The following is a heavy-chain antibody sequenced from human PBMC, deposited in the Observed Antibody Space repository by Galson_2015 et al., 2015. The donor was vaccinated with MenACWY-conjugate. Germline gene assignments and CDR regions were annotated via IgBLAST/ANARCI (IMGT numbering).Heavy chain of an antibody. V-gene: IGHV3-66*02. Sequence: SLRLSCAVSGFTVSSNYMGWVRQAPGQGLEWVSLIYSGGWTNYADSVKGRFTISRDNSKNTLYLQMNSLRAEDTALYYCAKLPSRGDSRISYYYYNLDVWGQGTTVTVSS. CDR2: IYSGGWT. CDR3: AKLPSRGDSRISYYYYNLDV. CDR1: GFTVSSNY. D-gene: IGHD2-21*02. J-gene: IGHJ6*02.